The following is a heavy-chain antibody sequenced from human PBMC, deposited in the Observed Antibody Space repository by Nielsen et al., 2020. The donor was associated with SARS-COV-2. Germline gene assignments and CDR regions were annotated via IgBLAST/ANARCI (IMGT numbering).Heavy chain of an antibody. CDR3: ARGDDYGDYENWFDP. Sequence: SETLSLTCAISGDSVSSNSAAWNWIRQSPSRGLEWLGRTYYRSKWYNDYAVSVKSRITINPDTSKNQFSLQLNSVTPEDTAVYYCARGDDYGDYENWFDPWGQGTLVPSPQ. CDR1: GDSVSSNSAA. J-gene: IGHJ5*02. V-gene: IGHV6-1*01. CDR2: TYYRSKWYN. D-gene: IGHD4-17*01.